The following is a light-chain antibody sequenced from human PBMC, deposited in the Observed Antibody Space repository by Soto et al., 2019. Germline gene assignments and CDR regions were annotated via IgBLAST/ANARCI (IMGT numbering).Light chain of an antibody. CDR2: GAS. CDR1: QSVTSSY. J-gene: IGKJ1*01. Sequence: EIVLTQSPGTLSLSPGERATLSCRASQSVTSSYLAWYLQQPGQAPRLLIYGASSRATGIPDRFSGSGSGTDFTLTISRLEPEDCAVYYCQQYGTSPPWTFGQGTKVEIK. CDR3: QQYGTSPPWT. V-gene: IGKV3-20*01.